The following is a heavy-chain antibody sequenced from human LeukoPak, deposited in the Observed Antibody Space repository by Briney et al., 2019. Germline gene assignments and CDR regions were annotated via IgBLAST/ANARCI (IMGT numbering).Heavy chain of an antibody. CDR3: ARDETTYYYDSSVWFDP. V-gene: IGHV4-4*07. CDR2: IYTSGST. Sequence: SETLPLTCTVSGGSISSYYWSWVRQPAGKGLEWIGRIYTSGSTNYNPSLKSRVTMSVDTSKNQFSLKLSSVTAADTAVYYCARDETTYYYDSSVWFDPWGQGTLVTVS. J-gene: IGHJ5*02. D-gene: IGHD3-22*01. CDR1: GGSISSYY.